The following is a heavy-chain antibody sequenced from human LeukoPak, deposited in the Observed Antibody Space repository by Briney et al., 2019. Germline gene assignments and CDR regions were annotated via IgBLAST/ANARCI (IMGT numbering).Heavy chain of an antibody. CDR2: MSPNSGKT. Sequence: ASVKVSCKASGYTFTNFDINWVRQATGQGLEWMGWMSPNSGKTGYAQKFQGRVTMTRNTSISTAYMELSDLTSEDSAVYYCARGEELRYFDWLSSSCWGQGTLVTVSS. V-gene: IGHV1-8*01. CDR1: GYTFTNFD. J-gene: IGHJ4*02. CDR3: ARGEELRYFDWLSSSC. D-gene: IGHD3-9*01.